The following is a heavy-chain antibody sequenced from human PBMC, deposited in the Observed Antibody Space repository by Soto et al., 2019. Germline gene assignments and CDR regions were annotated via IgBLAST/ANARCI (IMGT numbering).Heavy chain of an antibody. CDR1: GGTFSSYA. D-gene: IGHD5-18*01. V-gene: IGHV1-69*06. Sequence: QVQLVQSGAEVKKPGSSVKVSCKASGGTFSSYAISWVRQAPGQGLELMGGIIPIFGTANYAQKFQGRVTITADKSTCTAYMELGSLSSEDTAVYYCAFRRHEDTAMVDFDYWGKGTLVTFSS. CDR2: IIPIFGTA. CDR3: AFRRHEDTAMVDFDY. J-gene: IGHJ4*02.